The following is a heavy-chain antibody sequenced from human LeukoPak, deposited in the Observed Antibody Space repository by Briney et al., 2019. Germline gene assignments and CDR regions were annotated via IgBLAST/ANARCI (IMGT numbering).Heavy chain of an antibody. D-gene: IGHD3-16*01. J-gene: IGHJ4*02. V-gene: IGHV3-53*01. CDR2: ITSGGTT. Sequence: GGSLRLSCAAAGFTFSSYSMNWVRQAPGKGLEWVSLITSGGTTFYADSVKSRFTISRDSFKNTLYLQMNSLRPEDTAMYYCAIGDDYVFTYWGQGTLVTVSS. CDR3: AIGDDYVFTY. CDR1: GFTFSSYS.